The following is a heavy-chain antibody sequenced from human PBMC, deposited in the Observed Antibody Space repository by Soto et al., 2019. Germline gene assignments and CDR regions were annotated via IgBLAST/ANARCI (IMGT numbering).Heavy chain of an antibody. V-gene: IGHV3-23*01. J-gene: IGHJ6*02. CDR1: EFNFNSYA. CDR3: AKDFSSSWYIGDYYYYYYGMAV. D-gene: IGHD6-13*01. CDR2: ISGSGGST. Sequence: GSIILSCRASEFNFNSYAGSLVRPAPGKGLEWVSAISGSGGSTYYADSVKGRFTISRDNSKNTLYLQMNSLRAEDTAVYYCAKDFSSSWYIGDYYYYYYGMAVWGQGTTVTV.